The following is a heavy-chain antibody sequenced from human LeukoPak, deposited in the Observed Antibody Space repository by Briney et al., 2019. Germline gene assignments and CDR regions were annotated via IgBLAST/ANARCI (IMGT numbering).Heavy chain of an antibody. D-gene: IGHD3-22*01. CDR3: ARGGKPSNYYDSSGYYYGRSYAYYFDY. CDR1: GGSFSGYY. J-gene: IGHJ4*02. Sequence: KPSETLSLTCAVYGGSFSGYYWSWIRQPPGKGLEWIGEINHSGSTNYNPSLKSRVTISVDTSKNQFSLKLSSVTAADTAVYYRARGGKPSNYYDSSGYYYGRSYAYYFDYWGQGTLVTVSS. CDR2: INHSGST. V-gene: IGHV4-34*01.